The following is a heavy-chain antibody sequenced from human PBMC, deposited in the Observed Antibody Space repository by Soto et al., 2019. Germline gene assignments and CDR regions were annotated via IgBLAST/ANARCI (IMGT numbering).Heavy chain of an antibody. CDR2: INQHSRNI. Sequence: AGSLRLSCAASGFTVDNYAMHWVRQAPGKGLEWVSDINQHSRNIYYADSVKGRFTISRDNAKKSLYRQMNSLRAEDTAVYYCAREWEYCSGGSCYHHDAFDIWGQGTMVTVSS. D-gene: IGHD2-15*01. J-gene: IGHJ3*02. CDR1: GFTVDNYA. CDR3: AREWEYCSGGSCYHHDAFDI. V-gene: IGHV3-9*01.